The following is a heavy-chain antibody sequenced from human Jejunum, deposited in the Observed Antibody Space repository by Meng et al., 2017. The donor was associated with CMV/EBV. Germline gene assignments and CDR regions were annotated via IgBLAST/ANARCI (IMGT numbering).Heavy chain of an antibody. CDR3: ARKYCSSSSCKEGHGMDV. J-gene: IGHJ6*02. V-gene: IGHV1-8*01. Sequence: TSYDINWVRQATGQGLEWMGWMNPNSGNTGYAQKFQGRVTMTRNTSISTAYMELSSLRSEDTAVYYCARKYCSSSSCKEGHGMDVWGQGTTVTVSS. CDR2: MNPNSGNT. D-gene: IGHD2-2*01. CDR1: TSYD.